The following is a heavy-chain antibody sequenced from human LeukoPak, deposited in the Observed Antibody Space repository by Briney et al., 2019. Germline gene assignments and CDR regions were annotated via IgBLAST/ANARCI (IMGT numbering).Heavy chain of an antibody. Sequence: GGSLRLSCAASGFTFSSYSMNWVRQAPGKGLEWVSSISSSSSYIYYADSVKGRFTISTDNAKNSLYLQMNSLRAEDTAVYYCARDRHWTNDWVFDYWGQGTLVTVSS. D-gene: IGHD1/OR15-1a*01. V-gene: IGHV3-21*04. CDR3: ARDRHWTNDWVFDY. J-gene: IGHJ4*02. CDR1: GFTFSSYS. CDR2: ISSSSSYI.